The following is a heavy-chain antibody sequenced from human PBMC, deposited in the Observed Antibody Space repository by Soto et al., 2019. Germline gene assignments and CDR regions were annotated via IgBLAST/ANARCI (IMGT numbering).Heavy chain of an antibody. CDR1: GRTFSSYA. D-gene: IGHD6-19*01. CDR2: IIPIFGTA. Sequence: RASVKVSYKASGRTFSSYAISWVRQAPGQGLEWMGGIIPIFGTANYAQKFQGRVTITADKSTSTAYMELSSLRSEDTAVYYCARTAYRSIAVAGITSYEGGYSYYGMDVWGQGTTVTASS. CDR3: ARTAYRSIAVAGITSYEGGYSYYGMDV. V-gene: IGHV1-69*06. J-gene: IGHJ6*02.